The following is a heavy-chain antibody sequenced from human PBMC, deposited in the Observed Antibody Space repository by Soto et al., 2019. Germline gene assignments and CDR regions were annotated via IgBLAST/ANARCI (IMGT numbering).Heavy chain of an antibody. CDR3: ARGHGGSGSYYMYYYYYGMDV. CDR1: GFTFSSYA. J-gene: IGHJ6*02. D-gene: IGHD3-10*01. V-gene: IGHV3-30-3*01. CDR2: ISYDGSNK. Sequence: PGGSLRLSCAASGFTFSSYAMHWVRQAPGKGPEWVAVISYDGSNKYYADSVKGRFTISRDNSKNTLYLQMNSLRAEDTAVYYCARGHGGSGSYYMYYYYYGMDVWGQGTTVTVSS.